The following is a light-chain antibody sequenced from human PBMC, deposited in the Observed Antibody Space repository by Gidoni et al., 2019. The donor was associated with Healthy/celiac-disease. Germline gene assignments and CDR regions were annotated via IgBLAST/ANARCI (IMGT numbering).Light chain of an antibody. CDR2: QDS. J-gene: IGLJ2*01. CDR1: KLGDKY. V-gene: IGLV3-1*01. Sequence: SSALTQPPSASVSPGQTASITCSGDKLGDKYACWYQQKPGQSPVLVIYQDSKRPSGIPERFSGSNSGNTATLTISGTQAMDEADYYCQAWDSSTAVVFGGGTKLTVL. CDR3: QAWDSSTAVV.